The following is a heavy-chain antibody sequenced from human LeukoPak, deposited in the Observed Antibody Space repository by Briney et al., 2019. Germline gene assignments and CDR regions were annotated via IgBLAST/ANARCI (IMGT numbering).Heavy chain of an antibody. CDR2: VHYSGTT. CDR1: GGSVSSYY. Sequence: SETLSLTCTVSGGSVSSYYWSWMRQSPGKGLEWIGYVHYSGTTNYNPSLKSRVTISVDTSKNQFSLKLSSVTAADTAVYYGARVYCSGGSCYFRRYYFDYWGQGTLAIVS. V-gene: IGHV4-59*02. D-gene: IGHD2-15*01. CDR3: ARVYCSGGSCYFRRYYFDY. J-gene: IGHJ4*02.